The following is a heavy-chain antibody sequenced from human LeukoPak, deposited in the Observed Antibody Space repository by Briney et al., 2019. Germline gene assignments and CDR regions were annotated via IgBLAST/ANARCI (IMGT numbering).Heavy chain of an antibody. CDR2: IYYSGST. CDR3: ARVVAYYYMDV. J-gene: IGHJ6*03. V-gene: IGHV4-59*01. Sequence: SETLSLTCTVSGGSISSYYWSWIRQPPGKGLEWIGYIYYSGSTNYNPSLKSRVTIPVDTSKNHFSLKLSSVTAADTAVYYCARVVAYYYMDVWGKGTTVTVSS. CDR1: GGSISSYY.